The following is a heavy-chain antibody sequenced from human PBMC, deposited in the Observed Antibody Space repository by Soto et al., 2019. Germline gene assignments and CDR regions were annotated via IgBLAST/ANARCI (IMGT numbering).Heavy chain of an antibody. CDR3: ARDSPRTGSPFDY. V-gene: IGHV3-30-3*01. D-gene: IGHD1-1*01. J-gene: IGHJ4*02. CDR1: GFTFSSYA. CDR2: ISYDGSNK. Sequence: QVQLVESGGGVVQPGRSLRLSCAASGFTFSSYAMHWVRQAPGKGLEWVAVISYDGSNKYYADSVKGRFTISRDNSKNTLYLQMNSLRAEDTAVYYCARDSPRTGSPFDYWGQGTLVTVSS.